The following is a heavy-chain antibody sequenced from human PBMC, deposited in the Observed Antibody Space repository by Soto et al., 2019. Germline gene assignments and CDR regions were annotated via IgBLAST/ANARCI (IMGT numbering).Heavy chain of an antibody. CDR2: INPSGGST. CDR3: ASSEELYDFWSGSTTTCLTY. V-gene: IGHV1-46*03. J-gene: IGHJ4*02. Sequence: ASVNVSCKASGYTFTSYYMHWVRQAPGQGLEWMGIINPSGGSTSYAQKFQGRVTMTRDTSTSTVYMELSSLRSEDTAVYYCASSEELYDFWSGSTTTCLTYWGQGTLVTVSS. D-gene: IGHD3-3*01. CDR1: GYTFTSYY.